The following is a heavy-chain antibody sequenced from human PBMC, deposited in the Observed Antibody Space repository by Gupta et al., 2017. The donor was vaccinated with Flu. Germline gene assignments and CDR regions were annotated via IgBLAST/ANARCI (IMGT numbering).Heavy chain of an antibody. J-gene: IGHJ4*02. Sequence: EVNLVESGGGVVQTGGSLRLCCGASGFTFDDYARLWVRIVTEKGLDWVSAVSWSSGKIVFAAAVKGRFTISRDNAKNSMYMQMNSLRPEDTALYDCARDTAQTPGMAVSGFDYWGQGTLVSVSS. V-gene: IGHV3-9*01. CDR2: VSWSSGKI. CDR3: ARDTAQTPGMAVSGFDY. CDR1: GFTFDDYA. D-gene: IGHD6-19*01.